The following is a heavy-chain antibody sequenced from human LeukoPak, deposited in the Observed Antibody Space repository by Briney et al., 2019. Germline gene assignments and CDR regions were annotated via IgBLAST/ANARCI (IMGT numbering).Heavy chain of an antibody. V-gene: IGHV1-2*02. J-gene: IGHJ4*02. CDR3: ARAGSNYGDYVF. Sequence: ASVKVSCKASGYTFTGYYMHWVRQAPGQGLEWMGWINPNSGGTKYAQKFRGRVTMTRDTSISTAYMELSRLRSDDTAVYYCARAGSNYGDYVFWGQGTLVTVSS. D-gene: IGHD4-17*01. CDR2: INPNSGGT. CDR1: GYTFTGYY.